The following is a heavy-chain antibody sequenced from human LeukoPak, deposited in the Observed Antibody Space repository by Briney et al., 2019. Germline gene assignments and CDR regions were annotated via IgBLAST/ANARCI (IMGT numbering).Heavy chain of an antibody. Sequence: PGRSLRLSCAASGFTFSSYAMHWVRQAPGKGLEWVAVISYDGSNKYYADSVKGRFTISRDNSKNTLSLQMNSLRPEDTAVYYCAKPQIAAAAPNWFDPWGQGTLVTVSS. CDR3: AKPQIAAAAPNWFDP. J-gene: IGHJ5*02. D-gene: IGHD6-13*01. V-gene: IGHV3-30*18. CDR2: ISYDGSNK. CDR1: GFTFSSYA.